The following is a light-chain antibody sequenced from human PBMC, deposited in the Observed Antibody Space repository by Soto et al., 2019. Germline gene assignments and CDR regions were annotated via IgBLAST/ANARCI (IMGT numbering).Light chain of an antibody. J-gene: IGKJ1*01. CDR2: AAS. CDR1: QSISTY. CDR3: QQLNSYPQT. V-gene: IGKV1-39*01. Sequence: QMTQSPSSLSSSVGGRVTVSCRASQSISTYLNWYQYKPGKAPKVLIYAASSLQSGVPSRFSGSGSGTDFTLTISSLQPEDFATYYCQQLNSYPQTFGQGTKVDIK.